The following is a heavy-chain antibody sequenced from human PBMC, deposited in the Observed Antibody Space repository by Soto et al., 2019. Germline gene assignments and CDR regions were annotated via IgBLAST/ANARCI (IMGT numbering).Heavy chain of an antibody. D-gene: IGHD3-10*01. CDR2: INHSGST. CDR1: GGSFRGYY. J-gene: IGHJ4*02. V-gene: IGHV4-34*01. Sequence: PSETLSLTCAVYGGSFRGYYWSWIRQPPGKGLEWIGEINHSGSTNYNPSLKSLVTISVDTSKNQFSLKLSSVTAADTAVYYCARGRTYYYGSGSYYDGYWGQGTLVTVSS. CDR3: ARGRTYYYGSGSYYDGY.